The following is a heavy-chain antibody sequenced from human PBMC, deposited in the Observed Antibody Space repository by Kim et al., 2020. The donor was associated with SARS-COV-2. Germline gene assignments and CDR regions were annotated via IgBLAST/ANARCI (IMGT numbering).Heavy chain of an antibody. CDR1: GGSITSDGHY. D-gene: IGHD3-9*01. CDR2: IYYSGTT. Sequence: SETLSLTCTVSGGSITSDGHYWGWIRQPPGKGLEWIGSIYYSGTTYNNPSLKSRVTMSVDTSKSQFSLRLSSVTAADTAVYYCARQYFILGAFWGQGTLVTVSS. J-gene: IGHJ4*02. CDR3: ARQYFILGAF. V-gene: IGHV4-39*01.